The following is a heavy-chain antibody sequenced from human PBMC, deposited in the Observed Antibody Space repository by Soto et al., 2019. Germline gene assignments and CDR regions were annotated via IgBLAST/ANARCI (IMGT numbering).Heavy chain of an antibody. D-gene: IGHD6-13*01. J-gene: IGHJ6*03. V-gene: IGHV4-59*08. CDR2: IYYSGST. CDR3: ARQAAAGGHYYYYMDV. Sequence: SETLSLTCTVSGGSISSYYWSWIRQPPGKGLEWIGYIYYSGSTNYNPSLKSRVTISVDTSKNQFSLKLSSVTAADTAVYYCARQAAAGGHYYYYMDVWGKGTTVTVSS. CDR1: GGSISSYY.